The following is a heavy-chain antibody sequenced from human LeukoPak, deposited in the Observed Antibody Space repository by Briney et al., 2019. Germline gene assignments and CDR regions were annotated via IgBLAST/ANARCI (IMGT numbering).Heavy chain of an antibody. CDR2: IYYSGST. CDR1: GGSISSYY. J-gene: IGHJ4*02. Sequence: SETLSLTCTVSGGSISSYYWSWIRQPPRKGLEWIGYIYYSGSTNYNPSLKSRVTISVDTSKNQFSLKLSSVTAADTAVYYCARGPPVLRSGVNFDYWGQGTLVTVSS. CDR3: ARGPPVLRSGVNFDY. V-gene: IGHV4-59*01. D-gene: IGHD6-19*01.